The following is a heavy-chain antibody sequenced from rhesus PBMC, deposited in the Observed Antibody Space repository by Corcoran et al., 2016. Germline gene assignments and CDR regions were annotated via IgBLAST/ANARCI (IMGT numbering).Heavy chain of an antibody. V-gene: IGHV4-122*02. CDR1: GYSISSGYG. CDR3: AHYGSSYGGDS. Sequence: QLQLQESGPGLVKPSETLSLTCAVSGYSISSGYGWSWIRQPPGKGLEWIGYISFSGRTSSTPSLKSRVTISRDTSKNHFSLKLSSVTAADTAVYYCAHYGSSYGGDSWGQGVVVTVSS. CDR2: ISFSGRT. D-gene: IGHD4-29*01. J-gene: IGHJ6*01.